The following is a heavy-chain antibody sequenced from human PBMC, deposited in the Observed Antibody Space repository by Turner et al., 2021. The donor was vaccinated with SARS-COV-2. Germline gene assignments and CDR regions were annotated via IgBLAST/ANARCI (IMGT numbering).Heavy chain of an antibody. J-gene: IGHJ5*02. D-gene: IGHD2-2*01. V-gene: IGHV1-24*01. Sequence: QVQLVQPGAEVKNPGASVKVSCKISGYTLTELSMYWVGQAPGKGLEWMGGFDPEDGETIYAQNFQGRVTMTEDTSTDTAYMELSSLRSEDTAVYFCATGYQLRVNWFDPWGQGTLVTVSS. CDR2: FDPEDGET. CDR3: ATGYQLRVNWFDP. CDR1: GYTLTELS.